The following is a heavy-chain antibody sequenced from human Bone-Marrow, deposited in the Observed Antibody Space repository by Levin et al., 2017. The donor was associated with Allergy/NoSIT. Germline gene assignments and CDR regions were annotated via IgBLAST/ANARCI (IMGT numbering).Heavy chain of an antibody. D-gene: IGHD6-19*01. Sequence: GGSLRLSCRGSGFEFNTHDMNWVRQAPGQGLEWVSSISGNSHYVYYADSVKGRFSISRDNAKNSMFLHMNDLRVEDTAVYYCARSQGRSGWSYYYYGTDVWGRGTTLTVSS. CDR1: GFEFNTHD. CDR3: ARSQGRSGWSYYYYGTDV. CDR2: ISGNSHYV. J-gene: IGHJ6*02. V-gene: IGHV3-21*06.